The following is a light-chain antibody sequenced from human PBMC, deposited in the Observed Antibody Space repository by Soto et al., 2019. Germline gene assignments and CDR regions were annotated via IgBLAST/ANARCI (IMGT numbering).Light chain of an antibody. CDR2: EVS. Sequence: QSVLTQPASVSGSPGQSIAISCTGTSSDVGGYNYVSWYQQHPGKAPKLMIHEVSNRPSGISDRFSGSKSCNTASLTISGLQADDEADYYCSSHTSYSTRVFGTGTKLTVL. V-gene: IGLV2-14*01. CDR1: SSDVGGYNY. J-gene: IGLJ1*01. CDR3: SSHTSYSTRV.